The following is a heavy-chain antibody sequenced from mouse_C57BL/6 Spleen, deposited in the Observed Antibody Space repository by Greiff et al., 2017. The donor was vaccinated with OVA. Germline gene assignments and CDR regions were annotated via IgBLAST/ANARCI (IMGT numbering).Heavy chain of an antibody. V-gene: IGHV3-6*01. CDR2: ISYDGSN. J-gene: IGHJ1*03. Sequence: EVQLQESGPGLVKPSQSLSLTCSVTGYSITSGYYWNWIRQFPGNKLEWMGYISYDGSNNYNPSLKNRISITRDTSKNQFFLKLNSVTTEDTATYYCARVGDWDDWYFDVWGTGTTVTVSS. CDR1: GYSITSGYY. CDR3: ARVGDWDDWYFDV. D-gene: IGHD4-1*01.